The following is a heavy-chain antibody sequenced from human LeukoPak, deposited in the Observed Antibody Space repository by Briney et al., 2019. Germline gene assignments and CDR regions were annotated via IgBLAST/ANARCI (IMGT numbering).Heavy chain of an antibody. CDR1: GGSISSGSYY. CDR2: IYSSGST. CDR3: ARDSGTTGEVKSDP. Sequence: SQTLSLTCTVSGGSISSGSYYWNWIRQPAGKGLEWIGRIYSSGSTNYNPSLKSRVTMSVDTSNNHFSLKLRSVTAADTAIYYCARDSGTTGEVKSDPWGQGTLVTVSS. V-gene: IGHV4-61*02. J-gene: IGHJ5*02. D-gene: IGHD3-10*01.